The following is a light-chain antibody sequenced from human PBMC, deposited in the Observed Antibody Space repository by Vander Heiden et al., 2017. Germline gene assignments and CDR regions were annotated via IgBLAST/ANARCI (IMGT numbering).Light chain of an antibody. CDR2: KAS. CDR3: LQYNSYPWT. Sequence: DIQMTQSPSTLSASVGDRVTITCRASQSISSWLAWYQQKPVKAPKLLIYKASSLESGVPSRFSGSGSGTEFTLTISSLQPDDFATYYCLQYNSYPWTFGQGTKVEIK. CDR1: QSISSW. J-gene: IGKJ1*01. V-gene: IGKV1-5*03.